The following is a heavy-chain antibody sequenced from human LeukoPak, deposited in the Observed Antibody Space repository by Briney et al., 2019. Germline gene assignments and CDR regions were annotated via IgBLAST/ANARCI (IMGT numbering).Heavy chain of an antibody. Sequence: GRSLRLSCAASGFTFDDYDMQWVRQAPGKGLEWGTGISWNSGSIVYADSVKGRFTISRDNAKNSLYLQMNSLRAEDTALYYCAKDIIPYCSSTSCYTGFDYWGQGTLVTVSS. CDR1: GFTFDDYD. D-gene: IGHD2-2*02. CDR3: AKDIIPYCSSTSCYTGFDY. V-gene: IGHV3-9*01. J-gene: IGHJ4*02. CDR2: ISWNSGSI.